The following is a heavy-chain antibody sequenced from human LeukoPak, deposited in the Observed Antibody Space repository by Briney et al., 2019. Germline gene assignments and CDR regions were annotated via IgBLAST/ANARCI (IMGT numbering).Heavy chain of an antibody. V-gene: IGHV3-43D*03. J-gene: IGHJ4*02. Sequence: GGSLRLSCAASGFTFDDYAMHWVRQAPGKGLEWVSLISWDGGSTYYADSVKGRFTISRDNSKNSLYLQMNSLRAEDTALYYCAKDWGARGSYFDYWGQGTLVTVSS. D-gene: IGHD3-10*01. CDR1: GFTFDDYA. CDR2: ISWDGGST. CDR3: AKDWGARGSYFDY.